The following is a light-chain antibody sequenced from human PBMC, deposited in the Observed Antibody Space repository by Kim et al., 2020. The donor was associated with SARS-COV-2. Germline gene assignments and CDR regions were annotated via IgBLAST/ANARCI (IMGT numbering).Light chain of an antibody. V-gene: IGLV1-47*01. CDR3: AAWDDSLSGYV. J-gene: IGLJ1*01. CDR1: RSNIGRNY. CDR2: RDN. Sequence: GQRVTISCSGSRSNIGRNYVYWYQQLPGSAPKLLIYRDNQRPSGVPDRFSGSRSGTSASVAISGLRSEDEADYYCAAWDDSLSGYVFGTGTKVTVL.